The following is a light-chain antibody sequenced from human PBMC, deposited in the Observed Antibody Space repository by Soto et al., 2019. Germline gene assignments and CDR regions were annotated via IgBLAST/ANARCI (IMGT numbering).Light chain of an antibody. CDR1: QSVGDN. J-gene: IGKJ1*01. Sequence: IVMTQSPVTLSVSPGERVALSCRASQSVGDNLAWYQKKPGQAPRLLIYAASTRATGIAARFSGSGSGTEFTLTISSLQSEDFAVYYCQQYGSSGTFGQGTKVDIK. CDR3: QQYGSSGT. CDR2: AAS. V-gene: IGKV3-15*01.